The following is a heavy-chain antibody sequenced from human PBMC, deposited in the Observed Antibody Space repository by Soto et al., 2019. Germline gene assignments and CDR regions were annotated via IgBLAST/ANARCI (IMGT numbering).Heavy chain of an antibody. CDR1: GFTFDDYA. CDR2: ISWNSGSI. V-gene: IGHV3-9*01. D-gene: IGHD5-12*01. J-gene: IGHJ3*02. CDR3: AKDTDGYNNAFDI. Sequence: PGGSLRLSCAASGFTFDDYAMHWVRQAPGKGLEWVSGISWNSGSIGYADSVKGRFTISRDNAKNSLYLQMNSLRAEDTALYYCAKDTDGYNNAFDIWGQGTMVTVSS.